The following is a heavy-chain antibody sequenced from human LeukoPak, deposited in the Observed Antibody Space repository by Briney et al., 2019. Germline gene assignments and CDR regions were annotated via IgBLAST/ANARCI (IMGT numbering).Heavy chain of an antibody. Sequence: GGSLRLSCAASGFAFSSYAMSWVRQAPGKGLEWVSAISGSGGSTYYADSVKGRFTISRDNSKHTLYLQMNSLRAEDTAVYYCAKSRLLWFGELLDYWGQGTLVTVSS. CDR3: AKSRLLWFGELLDY. V-gene: IGHV3-23*01. CDR1: GFAFSSYA. CDR2: ISGSGGST. D-gene: IGHD3-10*01. J-gene: IGHJ4*02.